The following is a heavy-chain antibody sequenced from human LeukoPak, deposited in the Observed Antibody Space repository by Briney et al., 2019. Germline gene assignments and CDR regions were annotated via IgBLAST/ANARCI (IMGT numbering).Heavy chain of an antibody. CDR1: GVSISSDDYY. V-gene: IGHV4-30-4*01. CDR3: ARGGATTVTDHWYNWFDP. CDR2: IYYSGST. Sequence: SETLSLTCTVSGVSISSDDYYWSWIRQPPGKGLECIGYIYYSGSTYYNPSLKSRVTISVDASKNQFSLKLSSVTAADTAVYYCARGGATTVTDHWYNWFDPWGQGTLVTVSS. J-gene: IGHJ5*02. D-gene: IGHD4-17*01.